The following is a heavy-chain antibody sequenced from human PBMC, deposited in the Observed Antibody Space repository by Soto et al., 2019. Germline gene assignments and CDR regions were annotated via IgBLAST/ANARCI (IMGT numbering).Heavy chain of an antibody. Sequence: SETLSLTCADYGGSFSGHYWSWIRQAPRKGLEWIGEINHSRSTNYNPSLKSRVTISVDTSKNQFSLKLSSVTAADTSVYYCARGITLKAVVQRDAPDKTYFGSWGRGTLVTVSS. CDR1: GGSFSGHY. V-gene: IGHV4-34*01. CDR3: ARGITLKAVVQRDAPDKTYFGS. CDR2: INHSRST. J-gene: IGHJ4*02. D-gene: IGHD3-22*01.